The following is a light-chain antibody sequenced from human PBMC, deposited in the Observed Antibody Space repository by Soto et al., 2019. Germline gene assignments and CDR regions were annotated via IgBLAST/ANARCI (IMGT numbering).Light chain of an antibody. CDR1: QSVSSN. Sequence: EIVMTQSPATLSVSPGERAILSCRASQSVSSNLAWYQQKPGQAPRLLIFSASTRATGIPARFSGSGSGTEFTLTISSLQSEDFAVYYCQQHNNWHPVTFGGGTKVEIK. J-gene: IGKJ4*01. V-gene: IGKV3-15*01. CDR2: SAS. CDR3: QQHNNWHPVT.